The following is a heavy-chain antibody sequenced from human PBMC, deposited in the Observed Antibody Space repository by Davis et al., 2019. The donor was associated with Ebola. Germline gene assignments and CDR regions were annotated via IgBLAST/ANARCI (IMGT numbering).Heavy chain of an antibody. CDR1: GGSFSGNY. Sequence: MPSETLSLTCAVYGGSFSGNYWSWIRQPPGKGLEWIGQINHSGSTNYNPSLKSRVTISVDTSKNQFSLKLSSVTAADTAVYYCARGLHGYGRYTALAYWGQGTLVTVSS. D-gene: IGHD5-12*01. CDR2: INHSGST. CDR3: ARGLHGYGRYTALAY. V-gene: IGHV4-34*01. J-gene: IGHJ4*02.